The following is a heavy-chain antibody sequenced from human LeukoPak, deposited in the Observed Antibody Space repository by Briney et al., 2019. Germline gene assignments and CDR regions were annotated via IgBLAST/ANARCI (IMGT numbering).Heavy chain of an antibody. V-gene: IGHV3-9*01. D-gene: IGHD2-15*01. CDR3: TKASAARCIGVFCYPFDH. CDR2: ISWNSGSI. CDR1: GFTFDDYA. Sequence: GGSLRLSCAASGFTFDDYAMHWVRHAPGKGLEWVSGISWNSGSIGYADSVKGRFTISRDNAKNSLYLQMNSLRVEDTAVYYCTKASAARCIGVFCYPFDHWGQGTLVTVSS. J-gene: IGHJ4*02.